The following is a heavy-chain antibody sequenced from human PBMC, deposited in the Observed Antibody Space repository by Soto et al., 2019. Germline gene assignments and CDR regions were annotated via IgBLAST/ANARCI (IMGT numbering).Heavy chain of an antibody. CDR1: GYTFSNYG. Sequence: QVQLVQSGGEVKRPGASVKVSCKTSGYTFSNYGITWVRQAPGQPLEWLGWISLYSDGTNYAQKFQGRVSMTTDTSTTTAFMELRSLRSDDTAVYYCAKVVPGAEAWFVPLGQGTLVTVSS. J-gene: IGHJ5*02. CDR3: AKVVPGAEAWFVP. D-gene: IGHD2-2*01. V-gene: IGHV1-18*01. CDR2: ISLYSDGT.